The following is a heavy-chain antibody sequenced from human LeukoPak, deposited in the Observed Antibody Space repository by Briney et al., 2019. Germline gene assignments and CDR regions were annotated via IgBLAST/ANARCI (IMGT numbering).Heavy chain of an antibody. D-gene: IGHD4-11*01. V-gene: IGHV4-34*01. Sequence: SETLSLTCAVYGGSFSGYYWSWIRQPPGKGLEWIGEIYHSGSTNYNPSLKSRVTISVDKSKNQFSLKLSSVTAADTAVYYCARVDYIVGFDPWGQGTLVTVSS. CDR2: IYHSGST. J-gene: IGHJ5*02. CDR3: ARVDYIVGFDP. CDR1: GGSFSGYY.